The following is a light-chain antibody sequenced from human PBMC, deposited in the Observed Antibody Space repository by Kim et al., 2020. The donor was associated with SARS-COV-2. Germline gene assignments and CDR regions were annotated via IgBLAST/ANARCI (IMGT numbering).Light chain of an antibody. CDR3: QSYDSSLSGAV. J-gene: IGLJ7*01. CDR1: RSNSGAGYD. Sequence: RVTMSCTGSRSNSGAGYDVHWYQQLPGTAPKLLIYGNSNRPSGVPDRFSGSKSGTSASLAITGLQAEDEADYYCQSYDSSLSGAVFGGGTQLTVL. CDR2: GNS. V-gene: IGLV1-40*01.